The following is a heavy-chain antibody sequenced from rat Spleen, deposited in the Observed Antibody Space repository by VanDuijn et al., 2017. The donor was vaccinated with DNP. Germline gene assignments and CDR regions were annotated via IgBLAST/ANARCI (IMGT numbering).Heavy chain of an antibody. CDR1: GFTFSDYN. J-gene: IGHJ2*01. Sequence: EVQLVESGGGLVQPGRSLKLSCAASGFTFSDYNMAWVRQAPKKGLEWVATIIYDGSRTYYRDSVKGRFTISRDNAKRTLYLQMDSLRSEDTATYYCATHATPGYFDYWGQGVMVTVSS. CDR3: ATHATPGYFDY. V-gene: IGHV5S10*01. D-gene: IGHD1-4*01. CDR2: IIYDGSRT.